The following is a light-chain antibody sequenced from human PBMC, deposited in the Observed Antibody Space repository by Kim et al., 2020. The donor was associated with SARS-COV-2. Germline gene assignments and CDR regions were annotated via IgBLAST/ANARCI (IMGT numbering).Light chain of an antibody. CDR2: EVS. CDR3: SSYAGSNSYV. CDR1: SNDVGAYDY. J-gene: IGLJ1*01. Sequence: QSALTQPPSASASPGQSVSISCTGTSNDVGAYDYVSWYQQHPGKAPKLMISEVSKRPSGVPDRFSGSKSGNTASLTVSVLQPEDEADYYCSSYAGSNSYVFGTGTKVTVL. V-gene: IGLV2-8*01.